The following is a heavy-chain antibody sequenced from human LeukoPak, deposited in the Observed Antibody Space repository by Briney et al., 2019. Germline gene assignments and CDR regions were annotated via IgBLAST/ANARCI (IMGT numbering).Heavy chain of an antibody. CDR3: ARGDRTFGGGSPVRCFDP. CDR1: GYSFTSYW. V-gene: IGHV5-51*01. CDR2: IYPGDSDT. Sequence: GESLKISCKGSGYSFTSYWIGWVRQMPGKGLEGMGIIYPGDSDTRYSPSFQGQVTISADKSINIAYLQWSSLKASDTAIYYCARGDRTFGGGSPVRCFDPWGQGTLVTVSS. D-gene: IGHD3-16*01. J-gene: IGHJ5*02.